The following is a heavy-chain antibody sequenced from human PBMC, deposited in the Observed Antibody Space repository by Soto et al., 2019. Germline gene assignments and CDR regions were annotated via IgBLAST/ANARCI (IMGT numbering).Heavy chain of an antibody. Sequence: LSETLSLTCAVYGGSFSGYYWSWIRQPPGKGLEWIGEINHSGSTNYNPSLKSRVTISVDTSKNQFSLKLSSVTAADTAVYFCARCLAYPYGMSVRDQGPKDPVS. CDR2: INHSGST. CDR3: ARCLAYPYGMSV. V-gene: IGHV4-34*01. J-gene: IGHJ6*02. CDR1: GGSFSGYY.